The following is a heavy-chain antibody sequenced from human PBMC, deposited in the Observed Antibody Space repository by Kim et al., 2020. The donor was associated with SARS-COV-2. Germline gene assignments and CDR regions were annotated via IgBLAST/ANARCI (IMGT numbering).Heavy chain of an antibody. J-gene: IGHJ4*02. V-gene: IGHV3-23*01. Sequence: GGSLRLSCAASGFTFSSYAMSWVRQAPGKGLEWVSAISGSGGSTYYADSVKGRFTISRDNSKNTLYLQMNSLRAEDTAVYYCAKPHWVIQLWANFDYWGQGTLVTVSS. D-gene: IGHD5-18*01. CDR2: ISGSGGST. CDR1: GFTFSSYA. CDR3: AKPHWVIQLWANFDY.